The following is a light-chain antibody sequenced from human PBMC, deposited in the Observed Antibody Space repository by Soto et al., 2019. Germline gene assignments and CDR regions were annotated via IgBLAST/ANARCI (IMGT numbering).Light chain of an antibody. CDR2: NNN. CDR3: LVWDNSLNAWV. J-gene: IGLJ3*02. Sequence: QSVLTQPPSASGTPGQRVTLSCSGSSSNIGSDVVNWYQQLPGTAPKLLIFNNNQRPSGVPDRFSGSKSGTSASLAISGLQSEDEADYYCLVWDNSLNAWVFGGGTKLTVL. V-gene: IGLV1-44*01. CDR1: SSNIGSDV.